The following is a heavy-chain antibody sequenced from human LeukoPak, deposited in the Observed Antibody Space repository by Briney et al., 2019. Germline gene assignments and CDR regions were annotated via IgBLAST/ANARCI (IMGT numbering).Heavy chain of an antibody. CDR3: VRVGPIRYLDY. J-gene: IGHJ4*02. V-gene: IGHV3-48*03. Sequence: GGSLRLSCAASGFTFSSYEMNWVRQAPGKGLEWVSYISSSGSTIYYADSVKGRFTISRDNAKNSLYLQMNSLRAEDTAVYYCVRVGPIRYLDYWGQGTLVTVSS. CDR1: GFTFSSYE. D-gene: IGHD3-9*01. CDR2: ISSSGSTI.